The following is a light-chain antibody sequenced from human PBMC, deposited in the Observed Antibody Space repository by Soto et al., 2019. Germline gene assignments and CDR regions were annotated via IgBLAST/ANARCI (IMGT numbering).Light chain of an antibody. J-gene: IGLJ2*01. V-gene: IGLV2-8*01. CDR1: SSDVGGYNY. CDR3: SSYAGSNAVV. CDR2: EVS. Sequence: QSALTQPPSASGSPGQSVTISCTGTSSDVGGYNYVSWYQQHPGKAPKLMIYEVSKRPSWVPDRFSGSKSGNTASLTVSGLHAEDEADYYCSSYAGSNAVVFGGGTKLTVL.